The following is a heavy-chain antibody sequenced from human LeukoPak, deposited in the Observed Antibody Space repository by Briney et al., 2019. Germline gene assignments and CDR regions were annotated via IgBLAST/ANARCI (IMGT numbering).Heavy chain of an antibody. CDR2: IYYSGST. Sequence: SETLSLTCTVSGGSVSSNIYYWNWIRQPPGKGLEWIGYIYYSGSTNYNPSLKSRVTISVDTSKNQFSLKLTSLTAADTAVYYCAREVATSFDYWGQGTLVTVSS. D-gene: IGHD5-24*01. V-gene: IGHV4-61*01. CDR3: AREVATSFDY. J-gene: IGHJ4*02. CDR1: GGSVSSNIYY.